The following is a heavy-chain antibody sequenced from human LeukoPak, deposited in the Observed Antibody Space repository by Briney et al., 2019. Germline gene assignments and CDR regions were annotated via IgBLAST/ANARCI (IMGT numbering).Heavy chain of an antibody. CDR3: MRDLKKRHGDSYWFVP. D-gene: IGHD4-17*01. Sequence: GGSLRLFCAASGFTFSSYSMNGVRQARGKGLEWVSSISSSSSYIYYADSVKGLFTIPRDNAKNSLFLQMSRLRVEDTAVYYFMRDLKKRHGDSYWFVPWRQETLVTVPS. V-gene: IGHV3-21*01. J-gene: IGHJ5*02. CDR2: ISSSSSYI. CDR1: GFTFSSYS.